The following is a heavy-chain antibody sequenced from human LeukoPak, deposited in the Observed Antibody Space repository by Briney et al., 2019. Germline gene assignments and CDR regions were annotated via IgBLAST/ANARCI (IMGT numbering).Heavy chain of an antibody. Sequence: PGGSLRLSCTASGLTFSTSGFNWVRQAPGKGLEWVASIGPTGSDRYHADSVKGRFTISRDNSKNTLYLQMNSLRAEDTAVYYCAKDWRRSIDGDFDYWGQGTLVTVSS. V-gene: IGHV3-23*01. CDR2: IGPTGSDR. D-gene: IGHD3-3*01. CDR3: AKDWRRSIDGDFDY. J-gene: IGHJ4*02. CDR1: GLTFSTSG.